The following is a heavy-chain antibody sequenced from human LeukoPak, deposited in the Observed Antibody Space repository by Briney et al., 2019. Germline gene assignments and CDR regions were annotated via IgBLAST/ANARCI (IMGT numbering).Heavy chain of an antibody. CDR1: GFTFSSYS. CDR3: ARISLAAAGTLNFDY. CDR2: ISSSSNYI. V-gene: IGHV3-21*01. Sequence: PGGSLRLSCAASGFTFSSYSMNWVRQAPGKGLEWVSSISSSSNYIYYADSVKGRFTISRDNAKNSLYLQMNSLRAEDTAVYYCARISLAAAGTLNFDYWGQGTLVTVSS. D-gene: IGHD6-13*01. J-gene: IGHJ4*02.